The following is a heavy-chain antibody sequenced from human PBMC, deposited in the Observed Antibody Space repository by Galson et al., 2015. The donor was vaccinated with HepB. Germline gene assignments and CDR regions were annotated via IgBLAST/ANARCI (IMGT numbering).Heavy chain of an antibody. V-gene: IGHV3-30-3*01. D-gene: IGHD1-26*01. CDR3: ARGDRVGTTHYYAMDV. J-gene: IGHJ6*02. CDR2: ISYDGNIK. Sequence: SLRLSCAASGFTFSTYAMHWVRQAPDKGLEWVAVISYDGNIKFHADSVRGRLTISRDNSKNTLYLQINSLRAEDMAAYYCARGDRVGTTHYYAMDVWGQGTTVTVSS. CDR1: GFTFSTYA.